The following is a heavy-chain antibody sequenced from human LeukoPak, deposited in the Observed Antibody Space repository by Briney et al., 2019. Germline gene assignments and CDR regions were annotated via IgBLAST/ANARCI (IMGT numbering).Heavy chain of an antibody. CDR2: ISSDGGST. J-gene: IGHJ4*02. Sequence: PGGSLRLSCAASGFTFSTYAMHWGRQAPGKGLEYISSISSDGGSTYYADSVKGRFTISRDNSKNTLYLQMGRLRAEDMAVYYCARSNNIVGATYFDYWGQGTLVTVSS. CDR1: GFTFSTYA. D-gene: IGHD1-26*01. V-gene: IGHV3-64*02. CDR3: ARSNNIVGATYFDY.